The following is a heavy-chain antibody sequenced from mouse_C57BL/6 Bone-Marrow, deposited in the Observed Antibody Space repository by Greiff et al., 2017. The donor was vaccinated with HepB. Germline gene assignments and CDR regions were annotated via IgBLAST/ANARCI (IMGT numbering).Heavy chain of an antibody. V-gene: IGHV1-82*01. CDR3: AREGDYYYGSSYGYFDV. J-gene: IGHJ1*03. CDR1: GYAFSSSW. D-gene: IGHD1-1*01. Sequence: VQVVESGPELVKPGASVKISCKASGYAFSSSWMNWVKQRPGKGLEWIGRIYPGDGDTNYNGKFKGKATLTADKSSSTAYMQLSSLTSEDSAVYFCAREGDYYYGSSYGYFDVWGTGTTVTVSS. CDR2: IYPGDGDT.